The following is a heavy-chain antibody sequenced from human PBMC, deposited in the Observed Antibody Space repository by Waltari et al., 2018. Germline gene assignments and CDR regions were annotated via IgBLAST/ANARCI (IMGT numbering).Heavy chain of an antibody. CDR1: GFTFSSYG. CDR3: AKTVSSSWHHFDY. D-gene: IGHD6-13*01. Sequence: QVQLVESGGGVVQPGGSLRLSCAASGFTFSSYGMHWVRQAPGKGLEWVALIRYDGSNKYYADSVKGRFTISRDNSKNTLYLQMNSLRAEDTAVYYCAKTVSSSWHHFDYWGQGTLVTVSS. J-gene: IGHJ4*02. CDR2: IRYDGSNK. V-gene: IGHV3-30*02.